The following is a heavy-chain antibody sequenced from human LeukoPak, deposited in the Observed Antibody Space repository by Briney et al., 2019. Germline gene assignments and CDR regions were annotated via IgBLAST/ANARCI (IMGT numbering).Heavy chain of an antibody. D-gene: IGHD3-10*01. CDR3: AKRILRVWFGEPRDYYFDY. CDR2: ISGSGGST. Sequence: GGSLRLSCAASGFTFSSYAMSWVRQAPGKGLEWVSAISGSGGSTYYADSVKGRFTISRDNSKNTLYLQMNSLRAEDTAVYYCAKRILRVWFGEPRDYYFDYWGQGTLVTVSS. V-gene: IGHV3-23*01. J-gene: IGHJ4*02. CDR1: GFTFSSYA.